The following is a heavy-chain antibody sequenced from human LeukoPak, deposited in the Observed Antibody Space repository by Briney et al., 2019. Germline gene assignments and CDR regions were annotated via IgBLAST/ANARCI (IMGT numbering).Heavy chain of an antibody. Sequence: GGSLRLSCVGSGFTFSNYLMNWVRQAPGKGLEWVSFISSTGGTIYYADAVKGRFTVSRDNAKNSLLLQMNSLRAEDTAVYYCASRPSGDYPYFDYWGQGTLVTVSS. CDR3: ASRPSGDYPYFDY. CDR2: ISSTGGTI. CDR1: GFTFSNYL. D-gene: IGHD4-17*01. J-gene: IGHJ4*02. V-gene: IGHV3-48*01.